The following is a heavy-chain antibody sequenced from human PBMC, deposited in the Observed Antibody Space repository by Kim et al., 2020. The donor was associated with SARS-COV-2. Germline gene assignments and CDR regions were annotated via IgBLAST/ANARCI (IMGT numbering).Heavy chain of an antibody. CDR3: AKHHHVTSVSFYWYFEL. Sequence: GGSLRLSCAASGFTFRNSAMSWVRQAPGKGLEWVSGIFGSGSGTYYADSVKGRLTISRDNSKNILYLQMSNLRAEDTTVYYCAKHHHVTSVSFYWYFELWGRGTLVAVSS. CDR2: IFGSGSGT. CDR1: GFTFRNSA. V-gene: IGHV3-23*05. D-gene: IGHD2-2*01. J-gene: IGHJ2*01.